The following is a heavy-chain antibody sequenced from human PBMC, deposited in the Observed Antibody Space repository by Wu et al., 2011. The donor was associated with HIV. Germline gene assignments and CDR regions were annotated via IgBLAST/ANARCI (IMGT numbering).Heavy chain of an antibody. CDR2: IIPIFGAA. J-gene: IGHJ4*02. V-gene: IGHV1-69*06. D-gene: IGHD1-26*01. CDR3: ARDHEGGSFGY. Sequence: QVQLVQSGAEVKKPGSSVKVSCKASGGIFNSYTINWVRQAPGQGLEWMGRIIPIFGAANYTQKLQGRVTITADTSASTVYMELSSLRSEDTAVYYCARDHEGGSFGYWGQGTRVTVSS. CDR1: GGIFNSYT.